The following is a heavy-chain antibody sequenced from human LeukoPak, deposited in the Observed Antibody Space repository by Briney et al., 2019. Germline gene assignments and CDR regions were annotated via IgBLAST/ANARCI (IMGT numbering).Heavy chain of an antibody. V-gene: IGHV3-15*01. CDR1: GVTVSNAW. Sequence: PGVSLRLSCAASGVTVSNAWMSWVRQAPGKGLEWVGRIKSKTDGGTTDYAAPVKGRFTISRDDSENALHLQMNSLKTEDTAVYYCTTLESYDSSGYYLDYWGQGTLVTVSS. CDR3: TTLESYDSSGYYLDY. D-gene: IGHD3-22*01. J-gene: IGHJ4*02. CDR2: IKSKTDGGTT.